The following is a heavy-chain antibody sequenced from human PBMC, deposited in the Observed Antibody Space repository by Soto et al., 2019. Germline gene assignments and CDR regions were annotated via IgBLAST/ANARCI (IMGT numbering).Heavy chain of an antibody. J-gene: IGHJ6*04. CDR3: ARDLGYCRRTSGHFQCYYGMEG. D-gene: IGHD2-2*01. Sequence: ASVKVSCKASGYTFTSYGISWVRQAPGQGLEWTGWISAYNGNTNYAQKLQGRVTMTTDTSTSTAYMELRSLRSDDTAVYYCARDLGYCRRTSGHFQCYYGMEGWDKGTRITV. CDR1: GYTFTSYG. CDR2: ISAYNGNT. V-gene: IGHV1-18*01.